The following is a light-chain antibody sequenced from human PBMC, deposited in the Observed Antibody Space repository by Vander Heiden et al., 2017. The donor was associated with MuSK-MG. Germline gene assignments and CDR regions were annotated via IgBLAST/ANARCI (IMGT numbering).Light chain of an antibody. CDR1: SPNIRRGYD. Sequence: QSVLTPPPSVSGAPEQSVTSSSTRSSPNIRRGYDVHWYHQLLGTAPKLLIYGNRNRPAGVPDRFSGSKSGTSASLAITGLQAEDEADYYCQSYDSSLSGHVVFGGGTKLTVL. CDR3: QSYDSSLSGHVV. CDR2: GNR. J-gene: IGLJ2*01. V-gene: IGLV1-40*01.